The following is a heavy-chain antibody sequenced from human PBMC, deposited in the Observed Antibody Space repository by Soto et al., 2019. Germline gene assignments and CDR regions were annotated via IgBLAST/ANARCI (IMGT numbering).Heavy chain of an antibody. V-gene: IGHV1-8*01. CDR2: MNPNSGNT. Sequence: QVQLVQSGAEVKKPGASVKVSCKASGYTFTSYDINWVRQATGQGLEWMGWMNPNSGNTGYAQKFQGRVTMTRNTSXXTAYMELSSLRSEDTAVYYCARGYEGHYDFWRFDPWAQGTLVTVSS. CDR1: GYTFTSYD. D-gene: IGHD3-3*01. J-gene: IGHJ5*02. CDR3: ARGYEGHYDFWRFDP.